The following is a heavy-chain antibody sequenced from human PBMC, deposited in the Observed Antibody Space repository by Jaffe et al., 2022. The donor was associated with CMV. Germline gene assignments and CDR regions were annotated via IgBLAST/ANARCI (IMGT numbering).Heavy chain of an antibody. CDR3: TTVTLSDGIWSSSRFQH. CDR1: GFTFSNAW. D-gene: IGHD6-6*01. CDR2: IKSKTDGGTT. J-gene: IGHJ1*01. V-gene: IGHV3-15*01. Sequence: EVQLVESGGGLVKPGGSLRLSCAASGFTFSNAWMSWVRQAPGKGLEWVGRIKSKTDGGTTDYAAPVKGRFTISRDDSKNTLYLQMNSLKTEDTAVYYCTTVTLSDGIWSSSRFQHWGQGTLVTVSS.